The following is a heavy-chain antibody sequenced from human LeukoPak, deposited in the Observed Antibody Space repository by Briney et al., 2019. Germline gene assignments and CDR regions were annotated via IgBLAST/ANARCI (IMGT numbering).Heavy chain of an antibody. V-gene: IGHV3-30*02. CDR2: IPFSGRDE. Sequence: PGWSLRLSCATCGFSFERYGLHWVRQAPGKGLEWVTFIPFSGRDENYADSVRGRFTISRDNSKNTVYLQMNSLRPDDTGIYYCVKDCGLGGSRDYWGQGTLVTVSS. CDR3: VKDCGLGGSRDY. CDR1: GFSFERYG. D-gene: IGHD1-26*01. J-gene: IGHJ4*02.